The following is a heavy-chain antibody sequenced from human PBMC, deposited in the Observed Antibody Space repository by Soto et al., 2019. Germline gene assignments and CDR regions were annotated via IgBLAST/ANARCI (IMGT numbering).Heavy chain of an antibody. CDR1: GYSFTSYW. Sequence: GESLKISCKGSGYSFTSYWIGWVRQMPGKGLEWMGIIYPGDSDTRYSPSFQGQVTISADKSISTAYLQWSSLKASDTAMYYCARPVGRGSGSYYFDYWGQGTLVTVSS. D-gene: IGHD6-19*01. CDR2: IYPGDSDT. CDR3: ARPVGRGSGSYYFDY. J-gene: IGHJ4*02. V-gene: IGHV5-51*01.